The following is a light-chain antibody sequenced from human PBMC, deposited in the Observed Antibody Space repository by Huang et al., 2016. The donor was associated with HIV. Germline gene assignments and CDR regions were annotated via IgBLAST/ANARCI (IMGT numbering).Light chain of an antibody. CDR2: DVS. CDR1: QSIGTY. V-gene: IGKV3-11*01. Sequence: EIVLTQSPVTLSLSPGDRATLSCRASQSIGTYLAWYQQKSGQAPRLLLHDVSNRAAGVPARFSASGSETDFTLTIASLDPDDFAIYHCQQRSKWPLTFGGGTKVEMK. J-gene: IGKJ4*01. CDR3: QQRSKWPLT.